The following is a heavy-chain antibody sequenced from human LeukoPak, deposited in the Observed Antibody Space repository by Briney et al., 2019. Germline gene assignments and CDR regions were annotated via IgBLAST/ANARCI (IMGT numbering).Heavy chain of an antibody. D-gene: IGHD5-12*01. V-gene: IGHV3-30*02. CDR2: IRYDGSNK. CDR1: GFTFSSYG. CDR3: AKDRGSGYDSPDC. Sequence: GGSLRLSCAASGFTFSSYGMHWVRQAPGKGLEWVAFIRYDGSNKYYADSVKGRFTISRDNSKNTLYLQMNSLRAEDTAVYYCAKDRGSGYDSPDCWGQGTLVTVSS. J-gene: IGHJ4*02.